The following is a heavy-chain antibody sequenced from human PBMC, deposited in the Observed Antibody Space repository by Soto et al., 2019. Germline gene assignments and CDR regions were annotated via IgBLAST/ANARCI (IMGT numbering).Heavy chain of an antibody. D-gene: IGHD3-10*01. CDR3: ARDYYGSGNYSYYYYYGMDV. Sequence: GGSLRLSCAASGFTFSSYEMNWVRQAPGKGLEWVSYISNSGSNIYYADSVKGRFTISRDNAKNSLYLQMNSLRAEDTAVYYCARDYYGSGNYSYYYYYGMDVWGQGTTVTVSS. CDR1: GFTFSSYE. V-gene: IGHV3-48*03. CDR2: ISNSGSNI. J-gene: IGHJ6*02.